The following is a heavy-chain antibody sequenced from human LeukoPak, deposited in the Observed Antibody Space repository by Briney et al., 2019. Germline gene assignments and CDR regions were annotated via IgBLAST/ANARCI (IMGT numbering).Heavy chain of an antibody. D-gene: IGHD3-10*01. Sequence: GASVKVSCKASGYTFTGYYMHWVRQAPGQGLEWMGWINPNGGGTNYAQKFQGRATMTRDTSISTAYMELSRLRSDDTAVYYCARDGITMVRGVTNWFDPWGQGTLVTVSS. CDR2: INPNGGGT. CDR3: ARDGITMVRGVTNWFDP. V-gene: IGHV1-2*02. J-gene: IGHJ5*02. CDR1: GYTFTGYY.